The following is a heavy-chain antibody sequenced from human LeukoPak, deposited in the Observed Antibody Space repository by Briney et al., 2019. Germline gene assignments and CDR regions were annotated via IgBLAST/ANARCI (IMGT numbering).Heavy chain of an antibody. D-gene: IGHD2-2*01. CDR3: ARGVVPAAISLLDY. J-gene: IGHJ4*02. CDR2: MNPNSGNT. CDR1: GYTFTSYD. V-gene: IGHV1-8*01. Sequence: ASVTVSCKASGYTFTSYDINWVRQAPGQGLEWMGWMNPNSGNTGYAQKFQGRVTMTRNTSISTAYMELSSLRSEDTAVYYCARGVVPAAISLLDYRGQGTLVTVSS.